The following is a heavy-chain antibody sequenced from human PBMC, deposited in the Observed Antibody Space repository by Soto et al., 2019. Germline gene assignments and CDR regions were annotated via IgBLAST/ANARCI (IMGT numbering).Heavy chain of an antibody. V-gene: IGHV4-59*01. J-gene: IGHJ4*02. CDR2: IYYSGST. Sequence: TLSLTCTVSGGSISSYYWSWIRQPPGKGLEWIGYIYYSGSTNYNPSLKSRVTISVDTSKNQFSLKLSSVTAADTAVYYCARTPGRFYDYWGQGTLVTVSS. D-gene: IGHD1-26*01. CDR1: GGSISSYY. CDR3: ARTPGRFYDY.